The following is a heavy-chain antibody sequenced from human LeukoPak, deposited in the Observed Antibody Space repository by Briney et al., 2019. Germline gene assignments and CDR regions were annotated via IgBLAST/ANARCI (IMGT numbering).Heavy chain of an antibody. CDR2: INPNSGGT. CDR1: GYTFTGYY. V-gene: IGHV1-2*02. D-gene: IGHD2-2*01. CDR3: ARSNKYQLLYPDY. Sequence: GASVKVSCKASGYTFTGYYMHWVRQAPGQGLEWMGWINPNSGGTNYAQKFQGRVTMTRDTSISTAYMELSRLRSDDTAVYYCARSNKYQLLYPDYWGQGTLVTVSS. J-gene: IGHJ4*02.